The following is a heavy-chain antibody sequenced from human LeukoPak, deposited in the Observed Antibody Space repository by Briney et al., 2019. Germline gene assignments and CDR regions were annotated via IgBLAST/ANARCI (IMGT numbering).Heavy chain of an antibody. V-gene: IGHV4-59*11. D-gene: IGHD4-17*01. Sequence: SETLSLTCTVSGGSISSHYWSWIRQPPGKGLEWIGYIYYSGSTNCNPSLKSRGTISIDTSKNQFSLKLSPVTAADTAVYYCARDFRDGDSVFYYYYMDVWGKGTTVTVSS. CDR1: GGSISSHY. CDR3: ARDFRDGDSVFYYYYMDV. CDR2: IYYSGST. J-gene: IGHJ6*03.